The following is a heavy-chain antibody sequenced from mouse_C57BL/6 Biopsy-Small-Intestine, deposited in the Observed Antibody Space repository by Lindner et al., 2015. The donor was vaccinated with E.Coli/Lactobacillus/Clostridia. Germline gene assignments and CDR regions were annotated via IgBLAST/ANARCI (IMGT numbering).Heavy chain of an antibody. CDR2: INTNTGDP. J-gene: IGHJ4*01. Sequence: VKVSCKASGYAFTSFAMNWVRQAPGQGLEWMGWINTNTGDPTYAQGFTGRFVFSLDTSVTTAYLQISSLKAEDTAVYYCASDAYDRSGSYHLKPWGQGTLVTVSS. D-gene: IGHD1-3*01. CDR1: GYAFTSFA. CDR3: ASDAYDRSGSYHLKP. V-gene: IGHV9-3*02.